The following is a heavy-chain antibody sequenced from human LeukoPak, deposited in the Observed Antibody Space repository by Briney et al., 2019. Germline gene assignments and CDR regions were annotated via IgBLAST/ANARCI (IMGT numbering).Heavy chain of an antibody. CDR1: GFTFNSHS. CDR3: ARERADAIGAFDS. CDR2: ISSDGNSK. Sequence: GGSQSLSCEASGFTFNSHSINWVRQAPGQGLEWVAVISSDGNSKHYGDSVRGRFTISRDNSKNTVWLQMSSLRAEDTALYYCARERADAIGAFDSWGQGTLVTVSS. J-gene: IGHJ4*02. D-gene: IGHD2-21*01. V-gene: IGHV3-30*04.